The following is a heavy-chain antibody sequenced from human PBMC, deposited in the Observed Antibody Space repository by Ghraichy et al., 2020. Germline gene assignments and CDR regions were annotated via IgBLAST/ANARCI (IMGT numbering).Heavy chain of an antibody. D-gene: IGHD6-13*01. CDR2: ISSSSSYT. CDR3: ARDRGAAAGSYYFDY. J-gene: IGHJ4*02. CDR1: GFTFSDYY. Sequence: LSLTCAASGFTFSDYYMSWIRQAPGKGLEWVSYISSSSSYTNYADSVKGRFTIPRDNAKNSLYLQMNSLRAEDTAVYYCARDRGAAAGSYYFDYWGQGTLVTVSS. V-gene: IGHV3-11*06.